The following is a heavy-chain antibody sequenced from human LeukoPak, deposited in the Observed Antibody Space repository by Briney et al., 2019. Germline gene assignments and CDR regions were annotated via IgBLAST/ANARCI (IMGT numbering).Heavy chain of an antibody. CDR1: GFTFSSYS. CDR3: ARVGVSSWSAFFDY. J-gene: IGHJ4*02. D-gene: IGHD6-13*01. Sequence: GGSLRLSCAASGFTFSSYSMNWVRQAPGKGLEWVSSISSSGSYIYYADSVKGRFTISRDNAKNSLYLQMNSLRAEATAVYYCARVGVSSWSAFFDYWGQGTLVTVSS. CDR2: ISSSGSYI. V-gene: IGHV3-21*01.